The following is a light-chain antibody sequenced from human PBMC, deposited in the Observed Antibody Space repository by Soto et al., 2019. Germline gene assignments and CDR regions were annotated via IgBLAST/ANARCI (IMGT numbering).Light chain of an antibody. V-gene: IGKV4-1*01. CDR2: GAS. J-gene: IGKJ2*01. CDR1: QSVLYNSNNKNH. Sequence: DFVMTQAPDSLAVSLCERATINCKSSQSVLYNSNNKNHLGWFQQKPGHPPKLLIYGASFRPSGVTDRFSGSESGTDFTLTISSLQAEDVAFYSCQQYYSIPFTFGQGTKLEI. CDR3: QQYYSIPFT.